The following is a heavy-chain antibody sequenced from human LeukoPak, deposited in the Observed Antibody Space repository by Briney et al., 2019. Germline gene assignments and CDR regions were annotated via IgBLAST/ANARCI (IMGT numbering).Heavy chain of an antibody. Sequence: SETLSLTCTVSGGSISSSSYYWGWIRQPPGKGLEWIGEINHSGSTNYNPSLKSRVTISVDTSKNQFSLKLSSVTAADTAVYYCARVGIFGVVLGYYYMDVWGKGTTVTVSS. CDR2: INHSGST. J-gene: IGHJ6*03. CDR3: ARVGIFGVVLGYYYMDV. CDR1: GGSISSSSYY. V-gene: IGHV4-39*07. D-gene: IGHD3-3*01.